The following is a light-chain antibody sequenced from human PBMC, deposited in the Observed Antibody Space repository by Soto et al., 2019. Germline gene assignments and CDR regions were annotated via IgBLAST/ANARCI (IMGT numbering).Light chain of an antibody. CDR2: LGS. CDR3: MQALQTPYT. J-gene: IGKJ2*01. Sequence: DTVMTQSPLSLPVTPGEPASISCRSSQSLLHNNGYNYLDWYLQKPGQSPQLLIYLGSNRASGVPDRFSGSGSGTDFTLKISRVEAEDVGVYYCMQALQTPYTFGQGTKLEIK. CDR1: QSLLHNNGYNY. V-gene: IGKV2-28*01.